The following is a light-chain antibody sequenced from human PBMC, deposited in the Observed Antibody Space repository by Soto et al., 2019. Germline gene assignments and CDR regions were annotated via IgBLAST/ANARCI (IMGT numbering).Light chain of an antibody. CDR2: KAS. CDR3: QHYNSYSEA. Sequence: DIQMTQSPSTLSGSVGDRVTITCRASQTISSWLAWYQQKPGKAPKLLIYKASTLKSGVPSRFSGSGSGTEFTLTIRSLQADDFGTYYCQHYNSYSEAFGQGTKVELK. J-gene: IGKJ1*01. CDR1: QTISSW. V-gene: IGKV1-5*03.